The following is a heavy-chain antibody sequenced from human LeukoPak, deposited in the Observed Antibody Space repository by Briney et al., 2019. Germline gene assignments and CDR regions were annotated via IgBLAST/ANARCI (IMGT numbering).Heavy chain of an antibody. CDR2: ISYDGGNK. CDR1: GFTFSSYG. Sequence: PGMSLRLYCAASGFTFSSYGMHRVRQAPGKGLEGVAVISYDGGNKYYADSVKGRFTISRDNSKNSLYLQMNSLRDEDTAVYYCAKEGYYYDSSGYNYCYGMDVWGQGTTVTVSS. CDR3: AKEGYYYDSSGYNYCYGMDV. D-gene: IGHD3-22*01. J-gene: IGHJ6*02. V-gene: IGHV3-30*18.